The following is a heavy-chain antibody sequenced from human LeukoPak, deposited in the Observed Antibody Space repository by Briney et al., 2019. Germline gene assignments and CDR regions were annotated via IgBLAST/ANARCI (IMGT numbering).Heavy chain of an antibody. D-gene: IGHD3-10*01. J-gene: IGHJ4*02. Sequence: SETLSLTCTVSGGSISSSSYYWGWIRQPAGKGLEWIGRIYTSGSTNYNPSLKSRVTMSVDTSKNQFSLKLSSVTAADTAVYYCARHRGNPSSTKYGSGSSMRYYFDYWGQGTLVTVSS. CDR3: ARHRGNPSSTKYGSGSSMRYYFDY. CDR1: GGSISSSSYY. CDR2: IYTSGST. V-gene: IGHV4-61*02.